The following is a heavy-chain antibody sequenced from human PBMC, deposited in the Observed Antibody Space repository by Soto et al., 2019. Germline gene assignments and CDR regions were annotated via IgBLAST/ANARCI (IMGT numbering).Heavy chain of an antibody. CDR2: IIPILGIA. J-gene: IGHJ3*02. CDR3: ARDRFYYDSSGYHIPDAFDI. CDR1: GGTFSSYT. Sequence: SVKVSCKASGGTFSSYTISWVRQAPGQGLEWMGRIIPILGIANYAQKFQGRVTITADKSTSTAYMELSSLRSEDTAVYYCARDRFYYDSSGYHIPDAFDIWGQGTMVTVSS. V-gene: IGHV1-69*04. D-gene: IGHD3-22*01.